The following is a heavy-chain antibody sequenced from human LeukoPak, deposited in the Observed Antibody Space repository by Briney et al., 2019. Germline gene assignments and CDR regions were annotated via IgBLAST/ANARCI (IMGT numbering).Heavy chain of an antibody. CDR2: IYYTGGT. CDR1: GGSIDSFY. Sequence: SETLSLTCSVSGGSIDSFYWSWIRQPPGKGLEWIGYIYYTGGTDYNPSLKSRVTISVDRSKSQFSLKLTSVTAADTAVYYCANLLYNVGHFDYWGQGILVTVSS. D-gene: IGHD2-21*01. V-gene: IGHV4-59*01. CDR3: ANLLYNVGHFDY. J-gene: IGHJ4*02.